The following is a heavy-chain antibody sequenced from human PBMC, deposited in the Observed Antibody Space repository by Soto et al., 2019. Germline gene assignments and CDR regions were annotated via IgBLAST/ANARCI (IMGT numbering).Heavy chain of an antibody. J-gene: IGHJ4*02. CDR1: GFTFSSYG. CDR2: ISYNGSNK. CDR3: GKGPRDWVGYECYCHY. V-gene: IGHV3-30*18. Sequence: QVQLVESGGGVVQPGRSLRLSCAASGFTFSSYGMHWVRQAPGKGLEWVAVISYNGSNKYSADSVKGRFTISRDDAKNTQYQQMYSMRAEDTAEHYCGKGPRDWVGYECYCHYWCQGCLVTDS. D-gene: IGHD5-12*01.